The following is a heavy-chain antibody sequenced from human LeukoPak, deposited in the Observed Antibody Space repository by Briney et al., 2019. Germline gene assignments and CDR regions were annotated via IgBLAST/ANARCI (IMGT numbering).Heavy chain of an antibody. Sequence: SETLSLTCTVSGGSISTYYWNWIRQPPGKGLEWIGYISNSGITTYNPSLKSRVTISVDSSKSQSSLKLNSVTAADTAVYYCARSGGYSSSWSLWGQGTLVTVSS. D-gene: IGHD6-13*01. J-gene: IGHJ4*02. CDR2: ISNSGIT. CDR3: ARSGGYSSSWSL. V-gene: IGHV4-59*01. CDR1: GGSISTYY.